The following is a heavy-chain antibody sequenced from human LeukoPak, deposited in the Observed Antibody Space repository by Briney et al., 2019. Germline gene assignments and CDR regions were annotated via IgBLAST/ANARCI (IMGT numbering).Heavy chain of an antibody. CDR2: IYTSGST. V-gene: IGHV4-4*07. Sequence: SETLSLTCTVSAGSISSDYWSWIRQPAGKGLEWIGRIYTSGSTNYNPSLKSRVTMSVDTSKNQFPLKLSSVTAADTAVYYCARGPGAVAGTEWMGPGIDPWGQGTLVTVSS. J-gene: IGHJ5*02. CDR3: ARGPGAVAGTEWMGPGIDP. D-gene: IGHD6-19*01. CDR1: AGSISSDY.